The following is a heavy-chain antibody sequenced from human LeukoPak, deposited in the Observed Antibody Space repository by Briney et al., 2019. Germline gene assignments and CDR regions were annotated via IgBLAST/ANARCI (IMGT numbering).Heavy chain of an antibody. Sequence: SETLSLTCAVYGGSFSGYYWSWIRQPPGKGLEWIGRIYTSGSTNYNPSLKSRVTMSVDTSKNQFSLKLSSVTAADTAVYYCAREVSHYYYDSSGYYPGQWGQGTMVTVSS. J-gene: IGHJ3*01. V-gene: IGHV4-4*07. CDR2: IYTSGST. CDR1: GGSFSGYY. CDR3: AREVSHYYYDSSGYYPGQ. D-gene: IGHD3-22*01.